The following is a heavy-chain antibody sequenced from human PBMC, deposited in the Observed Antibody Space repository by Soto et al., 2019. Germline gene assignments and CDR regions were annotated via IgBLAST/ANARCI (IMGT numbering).Heavy chain of an antibody. Sequence: PVGSLRLSCAASGFTFSSYAMHWVRQAPGKGLEWVAVISYDGSNKYYADSVKGRFTISRDNSKNTLYLQMNSLRAEDTAVYYCARSFRAIVQSAFDIWGQGTMLTVSS. V-gene: IGHV3-30-3*01. D-gene: IGHD1-1*01. CDR3: ARSFRAIVQSAFDI. CDR1: GFTFSSYA. J-gene: IGHJ3*02. CDR2: ISYDGSNK.